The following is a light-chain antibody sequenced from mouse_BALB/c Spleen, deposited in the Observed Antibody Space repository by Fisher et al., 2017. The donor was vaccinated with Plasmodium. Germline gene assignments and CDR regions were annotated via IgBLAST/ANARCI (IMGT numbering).Light chain of an antibody. CDR1: QTLSSN. Sequence: DIVITQSPVTLSVTPGDSVSLSCRASQTLSSNLHWYQQKSHESPRLLINYTSQSISGIPSRFSGSGSGTDFTLSINSVETEDFGMYFCQQSNSWLLTFGAGTKLELK. J-gene: IGKJ5*01. CDR2: YTS. CDR3: QQSNSWLLT. V-gene: IGKV5-43*01.